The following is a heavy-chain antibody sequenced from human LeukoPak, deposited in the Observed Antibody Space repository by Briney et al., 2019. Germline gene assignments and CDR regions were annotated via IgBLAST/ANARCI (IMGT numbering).Heavy chain of an antibody. J-gene: IGHJ5*02. CDR3: ASSTSNWFDP. D-gene: IGHD1-1*01. CDR2: IYYSGST. V-gene: IGHV4-30-4*08. Sequence: SETLSLTCTVSGGSISSGDYYWSWIRQPPGTGLEWIGYIYYSGSTYYNPSLKSRVTILVDTSKNQFSLKLSSVTAADTAVYYCASSTSNWFDPWGQGTLVTVSS. CDR1: GGSISSGDYY.